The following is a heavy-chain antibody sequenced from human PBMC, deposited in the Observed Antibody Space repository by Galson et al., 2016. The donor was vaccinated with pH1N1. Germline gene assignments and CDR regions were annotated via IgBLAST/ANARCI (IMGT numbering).Heavy chain of an antibody. V-gene: IGHV4-31*03. CDR1: GATVTSGDSY. Sequence: TLSLTCSVSGATVTSGDSYWSWIRQHPGKGLEWIGYIFYTGNSDYNPSLKSRVTISVDTSKNQFSLRLSSVTAADTAVYYCARRFFEYVGGLPSDAFDIWGPGTMVTVSS. J-gene: IGHJ3*02. CDR3: ARRFFEYVGGLPSDAFDI. CDR2: IFYTGNS. D-gene: IGHD3-3*01.